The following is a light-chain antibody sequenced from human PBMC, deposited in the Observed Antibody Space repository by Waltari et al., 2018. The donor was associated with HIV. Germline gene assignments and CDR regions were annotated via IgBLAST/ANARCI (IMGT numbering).Light chain of an antibody. V-gene: IGLV2-14*03. CDR2: EVS. Sequence: QSALTQAASVSGSPGQSITISCTGSSSDIGSYNYVSWSQQHPDKVPTLVIYEVSNRPSGISNRFSGSKSGNTASLTISGLQADDEASYYCSSYTASSTLDVVFGGGTRLTVL. J-gene: IGLJ2*01. CDR3: SSYTASSTLDVV. CDR1: SSDIGSYNY.